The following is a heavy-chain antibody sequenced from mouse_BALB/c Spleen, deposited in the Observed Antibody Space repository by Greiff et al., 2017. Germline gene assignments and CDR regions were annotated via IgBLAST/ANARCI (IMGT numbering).Heavy chain of an antibody. CDR3: ARVDYDYDGAWFAY. CDR2: ISSGGST. CDR1: GFTFSSYA. J-gene: IGHJ3*01. D-gene: IGHD2-4*01. V-gene: IGHV5-6-5*01. Sequence: EVQGVESGGGLVKPGGSLKLSCAASGFTFSSYAMSWVRQTPEKRLEWVASISSGGSTYYPDSVKGRFTISRDNARNILYLQMSSLRSEDTAMYYCARVDYDYDGAWFAYWGQGTLVTVSA.